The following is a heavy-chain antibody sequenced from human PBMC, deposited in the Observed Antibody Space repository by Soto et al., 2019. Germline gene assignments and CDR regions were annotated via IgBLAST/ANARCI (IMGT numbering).Heavy chain of an antibody. CDR3: ASELVGATGLYCYYGMDV. Sequence: QVQLVQSGAEVKKPGSSVKVSCKASGGTFSSYTISWVRQAPGQGLEWMGRIIPILGIANYAQKFQGRVTITADKPTSTAYMELSSLRSEDTAVYYCASELVGATGLYCYYGMDVWGQGTTVTVSS. D-gene: IGHD1-26*01. CDR1: GGTFSSYT. J-gene: IGHJ6*02. V-gene: IGHV1-69*02. CDR2: IIPILGIA.